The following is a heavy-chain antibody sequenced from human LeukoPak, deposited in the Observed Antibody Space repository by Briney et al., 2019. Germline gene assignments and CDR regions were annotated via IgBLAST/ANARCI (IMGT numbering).Heavy chain of an antibody. J-gene: IGHJ3*02. V-gene: IGHV3-21*01. Sequence: PGGSLRLSCAASGFTFSSYWMHWVRQAPGKGLEWVSSISSSSSYIYYADSVKGRFTISRDNAKNSLYLQMNSLRAEDTAVYYCARERHYDFWSGYPGAFDIWGQGTMVTVSS. CDR3: ARERHYDFWSGYPGAFDI. CDR1: GFTFSSYW. CDR2: ISSSSSYI. D-gene: IGHD3-3*01.